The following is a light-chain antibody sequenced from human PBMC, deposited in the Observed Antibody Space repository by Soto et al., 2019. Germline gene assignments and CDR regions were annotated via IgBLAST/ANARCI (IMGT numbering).Light chain of an antibody. CDR3: QQYGSAPLT. V-gene: IGKV3-20*01. CDR2: GAS. CDR1: ESVYSNY. J-gene: IGKJ4*01. Sequence: EIVLTQSPGTLSLSAGEGATLSCRANESVYSNYLAWYQQKPGQAPRLLIFGASNKATGIPDRFTGGGFGTDFTLTISRLEPDDFAMYYCQQYGSAPLTCGGGTNVEIK.